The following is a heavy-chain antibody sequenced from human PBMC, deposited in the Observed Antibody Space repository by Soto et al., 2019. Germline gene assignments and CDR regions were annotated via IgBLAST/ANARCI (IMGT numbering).Heavy chain of an antibody. V-gene: IGHV1-69*01. J-gene: IGHJ4*02. CDR1: GGTFNNYA. CDR3: AREVRVVSYSIDF. D-gene: IGHD3-3*01. Sequence: QVQLVQSGAEVKRPGSSVMVSCKASGGTFNNYALSWVRQAPGQGLEWMGGIIPIFNSANYAQKFQGRVTITPDDSTSTGYMELRSLRPDDTAVYYGAREVRVVSYSIDFWGQGTLVTVSS. CDR2: IIPIFNSA.